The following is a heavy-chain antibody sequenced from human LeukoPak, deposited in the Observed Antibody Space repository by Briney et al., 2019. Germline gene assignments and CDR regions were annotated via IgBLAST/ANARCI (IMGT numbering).Heavy chain of an antibody. Sequence: GGSLRLSCAASGFTFGPYAMNWVRLAPGKGLQWVAYISWDSSTIHYSDSVRGRFTISRDNAKNSLYLQMNSLRVEDTAVYYCARDANGNTDHWGQGTLVTVSS. J-gene: IGHJ4*02. CDR2: ISWDSSTI. CDR3: ARDANGNTDH. CDR1: GFTFGPYA. V-gene: IGHV3-48*04.